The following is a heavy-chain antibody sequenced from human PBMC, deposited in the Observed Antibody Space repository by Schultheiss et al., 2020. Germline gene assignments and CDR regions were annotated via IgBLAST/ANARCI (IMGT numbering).Heavy chain of an antibody. CDR3: VRRGVHYYYGLDV. V-gene: IGHV1-8*02. CDR2: MNPNSGNT. J-gene: IGHJ6*02. D-gene: IGHD3-10*01. CDR1: GSTFTGYY. Sequence: ASVKVSCKASGSTFTGYYMHWVRQATGQGLEWMGWMNPNSGNTGYAQKFQGRVTMTRNTSISTVYMELSSLRSEDTAVYYCVRRGVHYYYGLDVWGQGTTVTVSS.